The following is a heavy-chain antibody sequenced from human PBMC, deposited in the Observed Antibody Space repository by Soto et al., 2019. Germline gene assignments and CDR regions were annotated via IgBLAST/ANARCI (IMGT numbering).Heavy chain of an antibody. CDR2: IIPILGIA. V-gene: IGHV1-69*04. D-gene: IGHD3-10*01. Sequence: QVQLVHSGAEVKKPGSSVKVSCKASGGTFSSYTISWVRQAPGQGLEWMGRIIPILGIANYAQKFQGRVTITADKSTSTAYMELSSLRSEDTAVYYCARDDHGSGSYYNAPGFDYWGQGTLVTVSS. CDR3: ARDDHGSGSYYNAPGFDY. CDR1: GGTFSSYT. J-gene: IGHJ4*02.